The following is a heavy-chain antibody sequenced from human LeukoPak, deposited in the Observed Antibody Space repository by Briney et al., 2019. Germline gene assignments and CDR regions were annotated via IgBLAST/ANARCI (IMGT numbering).Heavy chain of an antibody. J-gene: IGHJ4*02. D-gene: IGHD4-23*01. CDR3: AILDDGGNSGGTFDY. V-gene: IGHV1-2*06. CDR1: GYTFTGYY. CDR2: INPNSGGT. Sequence: ASVKVSCKASGYTFTGYYMHWVRQAPGQGLEWMGRINPNSGGTNYAQKFQGRVTMTRDTSTSTVYMELSSLRSEDTAVYYCAILDDGGNSGGTFDYWGQGTLVTVSS.